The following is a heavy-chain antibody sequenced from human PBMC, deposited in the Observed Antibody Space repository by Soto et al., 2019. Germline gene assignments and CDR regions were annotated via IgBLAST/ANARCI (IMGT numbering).Heavy chain of an antibody. J-gene: IGHJ5*02. D-gene: IGHD2-15*01. CDR2: ISAYNGNT. CDR1: GYTFTSYG. CDR3: ARYSYCSVGSCYVAQLEVWFDP. Sequence: ASVKVSCKASGYTFTSYGISWVRQAPGQGLEWMGWISAYNGNTNYAQKLQGRVTMTTDTSTSTAYMELRSLRSDDTAVYYCARYSYCSVGSCYVAQLEVWFDPWGEGPLGTVS. V-gene: IGHV1-18*01.